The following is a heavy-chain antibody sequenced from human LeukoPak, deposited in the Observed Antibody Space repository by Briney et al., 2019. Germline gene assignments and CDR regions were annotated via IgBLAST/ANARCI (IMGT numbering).Heavy chain of an antibody. V-gene: IGHV1-69*05. CDR2: IIPIFGTA. D-gene: IGHD5-18*01. CDR1: GGTFSSYA. CDR3: AREVDTAMARGYNWFDP. J-gene: IGHJ5*02. Sequence: GASVKVSCKASGGTFSSYAISWVRQAPGQGLEWMGGIIPIFGTANYAQKFQGRVTITTDESTSTAYMELSSLRSEDTAVYYCAREVDTAMARGYNWFDPWGQGTLDTVSS.